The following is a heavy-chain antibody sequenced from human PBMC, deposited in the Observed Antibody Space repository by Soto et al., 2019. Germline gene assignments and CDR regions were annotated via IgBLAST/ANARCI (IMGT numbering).Heavy chain of an antibody. Sequence: VECLTISCEVSGNSFTRYWIIWVLQLPGKGLEWMGRIDPSDSYTNYSPSFQGHFTISADKSISTAYLQSSSLKASDTAMYYCARGYYDSSGYYTWFDPWAQGTLVTVS. J-gene: IGHJ5*02. CDR1: GNSFTRYW. CDR2: IDPSDSYT. CDR3: ARGYYDSSGYYTWFDP. V-gene: IGHV5-10-1*01. D-gene: IGHD3-22*01.